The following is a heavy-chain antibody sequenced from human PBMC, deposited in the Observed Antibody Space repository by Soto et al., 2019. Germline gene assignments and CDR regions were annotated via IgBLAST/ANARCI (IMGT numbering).Heavy chain of an antibody. V-gene: IGHV1-69*01. CDR1: GGTFSSFA. Sequence: QVQLVQSGAEVKKPGSSVKVSCKASGGTFSSFAISWVRQAPGQGLEWMGGIIPIFGTTNYAQKFQGRVTITADESTSTAYMGVTTLRAEDTAVYYCARDRDHTYDYWGQGTLVTVSS. CDR2: IIPIFGTT. CDR3: ARDRDHTYDY. J-gene: IGHJ4*02.